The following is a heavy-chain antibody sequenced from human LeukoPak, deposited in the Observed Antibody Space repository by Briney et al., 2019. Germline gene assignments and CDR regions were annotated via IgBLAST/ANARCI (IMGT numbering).Heavy chain of an antibody. J-gene: IGHJ3*02. Sequence: SVEVSCKASGGTFSSYAISWVRQAPGQGLEWMGGIIPIFGTANYAQKFQGRVTITTDESTSTAYMELSSLRSEDTAVYYCARDRRDGYNGPAFDIWGQGTMVTVSS. CDR2: IIPIFGTA. CDR1: GGTFSSYA. V-gene: IGHV1-69*05. D-gene: IGHD5-24*01. CDR3: ARDRRDGYNGPAFDI.